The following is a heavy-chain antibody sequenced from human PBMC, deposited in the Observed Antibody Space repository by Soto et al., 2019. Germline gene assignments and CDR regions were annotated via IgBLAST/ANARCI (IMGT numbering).Heavy chain of an antibody. CDR3: AKAIYGSGSYGPPGYAKFYYYYYKDV. CDR2: ISGSGGST. Sequence: EVQLLESGGGLVQPGGSLRLSCAASGFTFSSYAMSWVRQAPGKGLEWVSAISGSGGSTYYADSVKGRFTISRDNSKTTLYLQMNSLRAEDTAVYYCAKAIYGSGSYGPPGYAKFYYYYYKDVWGKGTTVTVSS. J-gene: IGHJ6*03. D-gene: IGHD3-10*01. CDR1: GFTFSSYA. V-gene: IGHV3-23*01.